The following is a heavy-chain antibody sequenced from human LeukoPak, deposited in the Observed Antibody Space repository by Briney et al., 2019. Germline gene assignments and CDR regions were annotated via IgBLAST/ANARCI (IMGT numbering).Heavy chain of an antibody. D-gene: IGHD3-10*01. V-gene: IGHV3-21*01. J-gene: IGHJ4*02. CDR2: ISFSNKYI. CDR3: ARDGVLLGESVYYFDY. CDR1: GFTFSSYS. Sequence: QLVESGGGLVQPGGSLRLSCAASGFTFSSYSIAWVRQAPGKGLEWVSSISFSNKYIYYGDSVKGRFTISRDNAKNSVYLQMNSLRVEDTAVYYCARDGVLLGESVYYFDYWGQGALVTVSS.